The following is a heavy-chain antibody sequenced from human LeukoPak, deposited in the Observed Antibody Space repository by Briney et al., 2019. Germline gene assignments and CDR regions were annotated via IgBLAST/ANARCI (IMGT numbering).Heavy chain of an antibody. V-gene: IGHV4-34*01. CDR2: INHSGYT. CDR3: SRQVVGNDY. J-gene: IGHJ4*02. Sequence: SETLSLTCAVYGESSFSNYYWSWIRQTPGGALEWIGEINHSGYTNYNPSLKSRVTLSIDTSKNQFSLRLNSVTAADTAVYYCSRQVVGNDYWGQGALVTVSS. CDR1: GESSFSNYY. D-gene: IGHD3-22*01.